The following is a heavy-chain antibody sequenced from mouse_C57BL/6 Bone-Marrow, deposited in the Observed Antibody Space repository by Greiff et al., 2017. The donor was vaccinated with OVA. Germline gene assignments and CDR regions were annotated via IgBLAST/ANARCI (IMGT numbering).Heavy chain of an antibody. D-gene: IGHD2-12*01. Sequence: VQLQQSGAELVRPGSSVKLSCKASGYTFTSYWMHWVKQRPIQGLEWIGNIDPSDSETHYNQKFKDKATLTVDKSSSTAYMQLSSLTSEDSAVYYCARDYSPPYWYFDVWGTGTTVTVSS. V-gene: IGHV1-52*01. CDR1: GYTFTSYW. CDR3: ARDYSPPYWYFDV. J-gene: IGHJ1*03. CDR2: IDPSDSET.